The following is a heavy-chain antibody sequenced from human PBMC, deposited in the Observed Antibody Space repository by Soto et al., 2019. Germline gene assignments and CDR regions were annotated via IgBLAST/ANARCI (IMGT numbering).Heavy chain of an antibody. CDR3: AKVANVGVVVEYFDH. CDR1: GFNFANYA. CDR2: ISSTGRRT. V-gene: IGHV3-23*01. J-gene: IGHJ4*02. D-gene: IGHD3-3*01. Sequence: PGGSLRLSCGHSGFNFANYAMGWVRQAPGKGLEWVSGISSTGRRTYYADSVRGRFSISRDNSKNTVDLQINSLRAEDTAVYYCAKVANVGVVVEYFDHWGQGSLVTVSS.